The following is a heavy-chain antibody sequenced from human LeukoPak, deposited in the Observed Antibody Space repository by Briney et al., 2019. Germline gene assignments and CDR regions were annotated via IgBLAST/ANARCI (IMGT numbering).Heavy chain of an antibody. CDR3: ARLGTYDFWSGYVYGMDV. CDR1: GFTFSRHW. J-gene: IGHJ6*02. V-gene: IGHV3-7*03. D-gene: IGHD3-3*01. CDR2: IKQDGSEK. Sequence: GGSLRLSCAASGFTFSRHWMTWVRQAPGKGLEWVANIKQDGSEKYYVDSVKGRFTISRDNAKNSLYLQMNSLRAEDTAVYYCARLGTYDFWSGYVYGMDVWGQGTTVTVSS.